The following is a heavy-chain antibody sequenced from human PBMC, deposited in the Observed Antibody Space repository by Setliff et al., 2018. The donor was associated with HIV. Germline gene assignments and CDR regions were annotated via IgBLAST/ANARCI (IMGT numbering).Heavy chain of an antibody. D-gene: IGHD1-26*01. V-gene: IGHV1-3*01. CDR1: GYTFTSYA. Sequence: GASVKVSCKASGYTFTSYAMHWVRQAPGQRLEWMGWINAGNGNTKYSQNFQGRVTITRDTPASTAYMELSSLRSEDTAVYYCARESFYSGSYPGYNWFDPWGQGTLVTVSS. CDR3: ARESFYSGSYPGYNWFDP. CDR2: INAGNGNT. J-gene: IGHJ5*02.